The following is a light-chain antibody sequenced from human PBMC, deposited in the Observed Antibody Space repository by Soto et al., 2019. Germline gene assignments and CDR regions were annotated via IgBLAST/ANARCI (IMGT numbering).Light chain of an antibody. V-gene: IGLV2-23*01. CDR1: SSDVGSYNL. J-gene: IGLJ1*01. CDR3: CSYAGSSTYV. Sequence: QSALAQPASVSGSPGQSITSSCTVTSSDVGSYNLVSWYQQHPGKAPKLMIYEGSKRPSGVSNRFSGSKSGNTASLTISGLQAEDEADYYCCSYAGSSTYVFGTGTKVTVL. CDR2: EGS.